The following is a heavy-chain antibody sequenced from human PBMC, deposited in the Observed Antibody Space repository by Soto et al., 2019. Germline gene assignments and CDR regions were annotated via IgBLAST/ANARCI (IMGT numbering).Heavy chain of an antibody. V-gene: IGHV4-34*01. D-gene: IGHD5-12*01. CDR3: ARTGGYELDY. CDR2: INPSGSA. J-gene: IGHJ4*02. CDR1: GGSFSGYY. Sequence: PSETLSLTCAVYGGSFSGYYWSWIRQPPGKGLEWIGEINPSGSANYNPSLKSRVTISVDTSKNQFSLKLSSVTAADTAVYYCARTGGYELDYWGQGTLVTVSS.